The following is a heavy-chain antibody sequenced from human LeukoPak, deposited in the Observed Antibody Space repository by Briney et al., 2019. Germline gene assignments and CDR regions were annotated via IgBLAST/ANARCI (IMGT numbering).Heavy chain of an antibody. CDR1: GFTFSSYA. V-gene: IGHV3-23*01. CDR3: AKDRPDSSGWYGRGVYFDY. D-gene: IGHD6-19*01. Sequence: GGSLRLSCAASGFTFSSYAMSWLRQAPGKGLEWVSAISGSGGSTYYADSVKGRFTISRDNSKNTLYLQMNSLRAEDTAVYYCAKDRPDSSGWYGRGVYFDYWGQGTLVTVSS. J-gene: IGHJ4*02. CDR2: ISGSGGST.